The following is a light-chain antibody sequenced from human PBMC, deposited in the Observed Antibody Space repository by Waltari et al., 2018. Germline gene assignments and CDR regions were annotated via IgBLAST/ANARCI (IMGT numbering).Light chain of an antibody. J-gene: IGLJ7*01. V-gene: IGLV1-51*02. CDR2: ENS. CDR3: GPWDSSLSGAV. Sequence: QSVLTQPPSVSAAPGQRFTISCSGGRSNIGNNYVSWYRQFPGTAPKLPINENSGRTRGIPGGVAGAKSGTSDSLDITGLQAGDEADYYCGPWDSSLSGAVCGGGTHLTVL. CDR1: RSNIGNNY.